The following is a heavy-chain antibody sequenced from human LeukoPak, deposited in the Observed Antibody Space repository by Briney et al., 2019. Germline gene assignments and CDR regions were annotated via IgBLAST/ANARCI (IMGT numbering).Heavy chain of an antibody. V-gene: IGHV3-23*01. D-gene: IGHD1-26*01. J-gene: IGHJ3*02. CDR1: GFSFSSYA. CDR3: AKVRGSYYREAFDI. CDR2: ISGSGGST. Sequence: GGSLRLSCAASGFSFSSYAMSWVRQAPGKGLEWVAAISGSGGSTYYADSVKGRFTISRDNSKNTLYLQMNSLRAEDTAVYYCAKVRGSYYREAFDIWGQGTMVTVSS.